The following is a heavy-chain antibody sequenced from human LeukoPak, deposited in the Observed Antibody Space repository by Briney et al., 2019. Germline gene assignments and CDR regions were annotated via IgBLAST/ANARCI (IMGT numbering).Heavy chain of an antibody. CDR2: IYYSGST. CDR3: ARGANLPWFGELFDY. Sequence: SETLSLTCTVSGGSISSYYWSWIRQPPGKGLEWIGYIYYSGSTNYNPSLKSRVTISVDTSKNQFSLKLSSVTAADTAVYYCARGANLPWFGELFDYWGQGTLVTVSS. CDR1: GGSISSYY. D-gene: IGHD3-10*01. J-gene: IGHJ4*02. V-gene: IGHV4-59*12.